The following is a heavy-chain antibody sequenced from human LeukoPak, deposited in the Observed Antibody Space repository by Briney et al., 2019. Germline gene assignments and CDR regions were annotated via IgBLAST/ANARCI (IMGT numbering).Heavy chain of an antibody. Sequence: GGSLRLSCAASGFTVSSNYMSWVRQAPGKGLEWVSDVSGSGGSTNYADSVKGRFTISRDNSKNALYLQMNSLRAEDTAVYYCAQTKSSGWYYFDQWGQGTLVTVSS. J-gene: IGHJ4*02. CDR2: VSGSGGST. CDR3: AQTKSSGWYYFDQ. CDR1: GFTVSSNY. D-gene: IGHD6-19*01. V-gene: IGHV3-23*01.